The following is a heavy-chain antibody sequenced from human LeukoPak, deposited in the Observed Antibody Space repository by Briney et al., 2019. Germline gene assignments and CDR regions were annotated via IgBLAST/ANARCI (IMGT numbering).Heavy chain of an antibody. CDR3: TRAGSFRHDY. J-gene: IGHJ4*02. V-gene: IGHV3-74*01. CDR1: GFIFSNYW. CDR2: MNTDGSTI. Sequence: GGSLRLSCTASGFIFSNYWVHWVRQAPGKGLVWVSRMNTDGSTIDYADSVKGRFTTSRDNAKNTLYLQMNNLRVEDTAVYYCTRAGSFRHDYWGQGTLVTVSS.